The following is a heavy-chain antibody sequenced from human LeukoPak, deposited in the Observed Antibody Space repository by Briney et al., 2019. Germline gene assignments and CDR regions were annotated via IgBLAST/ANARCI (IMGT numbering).Heavy chain of an antibody. CDR1: GFTVSSNS. D-gene: IGHD6-19*01. CDR3: ARRGSSGWHHDY. CDR2: IYSGGST. J-gene: IGHJ4*02. Sequence: GGSLRLSCAASGFTVSSNSMTWVRQAPGKGLEWVSSIYSGGSTYYADSVKGRFTISRDDSQNTLYPQMNSLRADDTAVYYCARRGSSGWHHDYWGQGTLVTVSS. V-gene: IGHV3-53*01.